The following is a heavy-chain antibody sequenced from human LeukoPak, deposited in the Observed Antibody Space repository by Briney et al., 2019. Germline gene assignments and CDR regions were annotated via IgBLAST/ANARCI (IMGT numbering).Heavy chain of an antibody. CDR3: ARAGHCTNGICYTADFDY. Sequence: GGSLRLSCAASGFTFSSYSMNWVRQAPGKGLEWVSSISSSSSYIYYADSVKGRLTISRDNAKNSLYLQMNSLRAEDTAAYYCARAGHCTNGICYTADFDYWGQGTLVTVSS. J-gene: IGHJ4*02. V-gene: IGHV3-21*04. D-gene: IGHD2-8*01. CDR2: ISSSSSYI. CDR1: GFTFSSYS.